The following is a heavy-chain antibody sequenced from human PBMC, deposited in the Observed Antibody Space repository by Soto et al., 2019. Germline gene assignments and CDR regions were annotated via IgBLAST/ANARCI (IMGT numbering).Heavy chain of an antibody. V-gene: IGHV3-21*01. Sequence: PGGSLRLSCAASGFTFSSYSMNWVRQAPGKGLEWVSSISSSSSYIYYADSVKGRFTISRDNAKNSLYLQMNSLRAEDTAVYYCARILAPAAVRHYYYYGMDVWGQGTTVTVSS. CDR3: ARILAPAAVRHYYYYGMDV. CDR2: ISSSSSYI. D-gene: IGHD2-15*01. J-gene: IGHJ6*02. CDR1: GFTFSSYS.